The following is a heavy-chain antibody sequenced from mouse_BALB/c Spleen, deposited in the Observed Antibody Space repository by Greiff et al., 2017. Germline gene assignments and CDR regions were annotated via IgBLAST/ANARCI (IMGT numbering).Heavy chain of an antibody. CDR2: IDPENGNT. Sequence: EVQLQQSGAELVRPGALVKLSCKASGFNIKDYYMHWVKQRPEQGLEWIGWIDPENGNTIYDPKFQGKASITADTSSNTAYLQLSSLTSEDTAVYYCARWLLRYYYAIDYWGQGTSVTVSS. CDR1: GFNIKDYY. D-gene: IGHD1-1*01. V-gene: IGHV14-1*02. J-gene: IGHJ4*01. CDR3: ARWLLRYYYAIDY.